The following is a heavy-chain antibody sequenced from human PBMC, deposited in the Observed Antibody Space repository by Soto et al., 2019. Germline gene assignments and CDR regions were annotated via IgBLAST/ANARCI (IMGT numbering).Heavy chain of an antibody. CDR1: GYTLTELS. D-gene: IGHD2-15*01. V-gene: IGHV1-24*01. CDR2: FDPEDGET. Sequence: QVQLVQSGAEVKKPGASVKVSCKVSGYTLTELSMHWVRQAPGKGLEWMGGFDPEDGETIYAQKFQGRVTMTEDTSTDTAYMELSSLRSEDTAVYYCATGPLRGTVVTVAAAFDIWGQGTMVTVSS. CDR3: ATGPLRGTVVTVAAAFDI. J-gene: IGHJ3*02.